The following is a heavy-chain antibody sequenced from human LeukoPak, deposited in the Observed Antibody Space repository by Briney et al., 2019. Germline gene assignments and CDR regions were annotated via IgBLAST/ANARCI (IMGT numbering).Heavy chain of an antibody. CDR3: ATVGWEIVGATLFDY. D-gene: IGHD1-26*01. V-gene: IGHV1-24*01. J-gene: IGHJ4*02. Sequence: ASVKVSCKVSGYTLTELSMHWVRQAPGKGLEWMGGFDPEDGETIYAQKFQGRVTMTEDTSTDTAYMELSSLRSEDTAVYYCATVGWEIVGATLFDYWGQGTLVTVSP. CDR1: GYTLTELS. CDR2: FDPEDGET.